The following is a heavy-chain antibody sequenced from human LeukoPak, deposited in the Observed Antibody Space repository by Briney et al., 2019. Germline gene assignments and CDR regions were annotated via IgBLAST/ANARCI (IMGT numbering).Heavy chain of an antibody. CDR3: TVLPDTSGFDY. CDR1: GYSFTNYW. J-gene: IGHJ4*02. D-gene: IGHD1-1*01. V-gene: IGHV5-51*01. CDR2: IYPGDSDT. Sequence: GESLKISCKGSGYSFTNYWIGWVRQMPGKGLEWVGIIYPGDSDTRYSLSFQGQVTLSADKSISTAYLQWSSLRASDTAMYYCTVLPDTSGFDYWGQGTLVTVSS.